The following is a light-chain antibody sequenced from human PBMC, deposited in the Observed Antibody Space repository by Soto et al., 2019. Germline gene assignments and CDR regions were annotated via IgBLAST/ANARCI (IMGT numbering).Light chain of an antibody. CDR3: SSFAGGNKYV. J-gene: IGLJ3*02. CDR2: EVS. Sequence: QSALTQPPSASGSPGQSVTISCTGAGSDVGAYNYVSWYQQHPGKAPKLMIFEVSKRPSGVPDRLAGSKSGSTGSLTVSGLQAEDEAEYYCSSFAGGNKYVFGGGTQLIVL. V-gene: IGLV2-8*01. CDR1: GSDVGAYNY.